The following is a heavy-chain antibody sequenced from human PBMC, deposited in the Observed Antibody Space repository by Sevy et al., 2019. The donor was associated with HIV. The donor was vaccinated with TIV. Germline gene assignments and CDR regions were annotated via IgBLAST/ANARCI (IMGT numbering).Heavy chain of an antibody. CDR2: ISYDGSNK. Sequence: GGSLRLSCAASGFTFSSYAMHWVRQAPGKGLEWVTVISYDGSNKYYANSVKGRFTISRDKSKNTLYLQMNSLRAEDTAVYYCARAMVYASHFYFDYWGQGTLVTVSS. J-gene: IGHJ4*02. V-gene: IGHV3-30-3*01. D-gene: IGHD2-8*01. CDR3: ARAMVYASHFYFDY. CDR1: GFTFSSYA.